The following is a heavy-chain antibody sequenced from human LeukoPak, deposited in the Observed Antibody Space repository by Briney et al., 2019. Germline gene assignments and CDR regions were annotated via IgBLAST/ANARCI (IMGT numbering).Heavy chain of an antibody. Sequence: GRSLRLSCAASGFTFSSYAMHWVRQAPGKGLEWVAAISYDGSIKYSADSVKGRFTISRDNAKNSLYLQMNSLRAEDTAVYYCASGDYYDSSGFHWKNYWGQGTLVTVSS. CDR3: ASGDYYDSSGFHWKNY. J-gene: IGHJ4*02. D-gene: IGHD3-22*01. V-gene: IGHV3-30*04. CDR2: ISYDGSIK. CDR1: GFTFSSYA.